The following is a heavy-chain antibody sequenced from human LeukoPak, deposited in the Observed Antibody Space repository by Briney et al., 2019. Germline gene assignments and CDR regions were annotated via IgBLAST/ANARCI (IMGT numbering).Heavy chain of an antibody. V-gene: IGHV3-74*01. J-gene: IGHJ6*02. CDR1: GNYW. CDR3: AREGTMNGMDV. Sequence: GGSLRLSCAASGNYWMHWVRQAPGKGLVWVSHINSDGSWTSYADSVKGRFTISKDNAKNTVYLQMNNLRAEDTAVYYCAREGTMNGMDVWGQGTTVTVSS. CDR2: INSDGSWT. D-gene: IGHD1-1*01.